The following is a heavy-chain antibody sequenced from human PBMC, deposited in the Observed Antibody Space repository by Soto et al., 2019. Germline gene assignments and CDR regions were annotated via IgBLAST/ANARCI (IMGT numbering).Heavy chain of an antibody. V-gene: IGHV3-49*03. D-gene: IGHD5-12*01. Sequence: GGSLRLSCRASGFTFRDYPMSWFRQAPGKGLEWVGFIRSKTYGGTTEYAASVKGRFIISRDDSKSIAYLQMNSLKIEDTGVYYCAREIVAGGTGYWGQGTLVTVSS. CDR3: AREIVAGGTGY. CDR2: IRSKTYGGTT. J-gene: IGHJ4*02. CDR1: GFTFRDYP.